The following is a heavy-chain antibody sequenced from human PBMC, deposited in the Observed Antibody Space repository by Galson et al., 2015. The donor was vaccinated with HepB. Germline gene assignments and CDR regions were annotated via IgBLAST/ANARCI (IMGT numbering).Heavy chain of an antibody. D-gene: IGHD4-17*01. CDR1: GYIFTSYA. CDR3: ARDGYGAGGQYYFDY. Sequence: SVKVSCKASGYIFTSYAMNWVRQAPGQGLEWMGWINTNTGNPTYAQGLTGRFVFSLDTSVSTAYLQISSLKAEDTAVYYCARDGYGAGGQYYFDYWGQGTLVTVSS. J-gene: IGHJ4*02. CDR2: INTNTGNP. V-gene: IGHV7-4-1*02.